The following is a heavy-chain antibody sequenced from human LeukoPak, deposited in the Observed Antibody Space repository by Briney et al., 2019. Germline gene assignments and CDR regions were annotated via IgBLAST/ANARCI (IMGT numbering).Heavy chain of an antibody. CDR3: ARVSGWERPRAHFDY. CDR2: ISSSGSYI. Sequence: GGSLRLSCAASGFTFSSYSMNWVRQAPGKGLEWVSSISSSGSYIYYADSVKGRFTISRDNAKNSLYPQMNSLRAEDTAVYYCARVSGWERPRAHFDYWGQGTLVTVSS. D-gene: IGHD1-26*01. V-gene: IGHV3-21*01. CDR1: GFTFSSYS. J-gene: IGHJ4*02.